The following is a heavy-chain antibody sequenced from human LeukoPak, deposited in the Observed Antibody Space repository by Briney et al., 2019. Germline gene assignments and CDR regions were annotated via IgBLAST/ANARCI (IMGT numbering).Heavy chain of an antibody. V-gene: IGHV3-53*01. D-gene: IGHD3-10*01. Sequence: GGSLRLSCAASGFTVSSNYMSWVRQAPGKGLEWISVIYSGGSTYYADSVKGRFTISRDNSKNTLYLQMNSLRAEDTAVYYCARGSPILRGRPFDYWGQGTLVTVSS. CDR3: ARGSPILRGRPFDY. CDR1: GFTVSSNY. CDR2: IYSGGST. J-gene: IGHJ4*02.